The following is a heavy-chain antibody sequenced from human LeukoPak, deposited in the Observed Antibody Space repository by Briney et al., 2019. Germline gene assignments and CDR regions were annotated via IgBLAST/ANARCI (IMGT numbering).Heavy chain of an antibody. CDR2: IYTSGST. D-gene: IGHD6-19*01. CDR3: ARGVAASSGWYLDAFDI. J-gene: IGHJ3*02. CDR1: GGSISSGSYY. V-gene: IGHV4-61*02. Sequence: ASETLSLTCTVSGGSISSGSYYWSWIRQPAGKGLEWIGRIYTSGSTNYNPSLKSRVTISVDTSKNQFSLKLSSVTAADTAVYYCARGVAASSGWYLDAFDIWGQGTMVTVSS.